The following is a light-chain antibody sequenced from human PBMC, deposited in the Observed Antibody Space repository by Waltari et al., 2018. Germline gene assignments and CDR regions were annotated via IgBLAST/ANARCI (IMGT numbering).Light chain of an antibody. J-gene: IGKJ1*01. V-gene: IGKV1-39*01. CDR2: TTS. CDR1: QTISNY. CDR3: QQSYSSPRT. Sequence: DIQMTQSPSSLSASVVDRVTITCRAIQTISNYLNWYQQKPGKAPKLLIYTTSTLQSGVPSRFSGSGSGTDFTLTISSLQPEDFATYYCQQSYSSPRTFGQGTKVEIK.